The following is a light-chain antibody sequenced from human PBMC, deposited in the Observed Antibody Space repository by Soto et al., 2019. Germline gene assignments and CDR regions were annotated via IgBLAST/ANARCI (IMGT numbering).Light chain of an antibody. V-gene: IGKV3-20*01. Sequence: EIVMKQSPAAVSVTPGERATLSCRASQSVNSNLAWYQQKAGQAPRLLIYGASSRATGIPDRFSGSGSGTDFTLTISRLEPEDFAVYYCQQYGSSLSWTFGQGTKVDIK. CDR3: QQYGSSLSWT. J-gene: IGKJ1*01. CDR2: GAS. CDR1: QSVNSN.